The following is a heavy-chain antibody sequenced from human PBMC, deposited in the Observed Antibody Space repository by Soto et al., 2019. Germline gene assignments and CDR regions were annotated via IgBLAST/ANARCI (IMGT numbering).Heavy chain of an antibody. Sequence: ASVKVSCKASGYIFTAYSMHWVRQAPGQGLEWVGWFNPNSGDTIYAQKFQGRVTLTGDTSISTAYMELYSLTSDDTAVYYCAREASAVISLDYWGHVTLVTVSS. CDR3: AREASAVISLDY. J-gene: IGHJ4*01. V-gene: IGHV1-2*02. CDR2: FNPNSGDT. CDR1: GYIFTAYS. D-gene: IGHD6-19*01.